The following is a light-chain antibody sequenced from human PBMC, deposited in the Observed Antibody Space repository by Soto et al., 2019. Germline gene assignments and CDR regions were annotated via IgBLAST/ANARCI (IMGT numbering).Light chain of an antibody. J-gene: IGLJ1*01. CDR3: YSYTRSSSLYG. CDR1: SSDVDGYNS. CDR2: EVT. V-gene: IGLV2-14*01. Sequence: QSALTQPASVSGSPGQSITISCTATSSDVDGYNSVSWYQQHPGKAPKLMIYEVTHRPSGVSNRFSGSKSGNTASLTISGLQAEDEADYYCYSYTRSSSLYGFGPGTKLTVL.